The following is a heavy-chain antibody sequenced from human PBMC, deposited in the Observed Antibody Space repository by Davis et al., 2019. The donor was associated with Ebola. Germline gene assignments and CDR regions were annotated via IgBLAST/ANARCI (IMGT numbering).Heavy chain of an antibody. CDR1: GGSISSGSYY. V-gene: IGHV4-39*01. CDR3: ARQGWSGYSLRHWLDP. CDR2: INYSGIT. Sequence: SETLSLTCSVSGGSISSGSYYWGWIRQPPGKGLEWIGSINYSGITYYNPSLKSRVTKSVDTSKNQFSLKLRSVTAADTAVYYCARQGWSGYSLRHWLDPWAGEPWSPSPQ. J-gene: IGHJ5*02. D-gene: IGHD3-3*01.